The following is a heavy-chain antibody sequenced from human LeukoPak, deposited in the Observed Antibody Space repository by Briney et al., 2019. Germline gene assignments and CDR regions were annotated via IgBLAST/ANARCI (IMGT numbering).Heavy chain of an antibody. CDR1: GFTFSSYS. J-gene: IGHJ4*02. D-gene: IGHD3-16*01. V-gene: IGHV3-21*01. Sequence: PGGSLRLSCAASGFTFSSYSMNWVRQAPGKGLEWVSSISSSSSSYIYYADSVKGRFTISRDNAKNSLYLQMNSLRAEDTAVYYCARDARRAGGIIHDYWGQGTLVTVSS. CDR2: ISSSSSSYI. CDR3: ARDARRAGGIIHDY.